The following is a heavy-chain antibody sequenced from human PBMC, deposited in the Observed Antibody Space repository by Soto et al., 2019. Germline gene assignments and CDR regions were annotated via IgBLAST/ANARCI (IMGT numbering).Heavy chain of an antibody. D-gene: IGHD5-12*01. CDR2: ISSSSSTI. J-gene: IGHJ6*02. CDR3: ASNPGYSAGYYYYYGMDV. Sequence: GGSLRISCASCRFTFRSYSMNLVRKTPGKGLEWVSYISSSSSTIYYADSVKGRFTISRDNAKNSLYLQMNSLRDEDTAVYYCASNPGYSAGYYYYYGMDVWGQGTTVTVSS. V-gene: IGHV3-48*02. CDR1: RFTFRSYS.